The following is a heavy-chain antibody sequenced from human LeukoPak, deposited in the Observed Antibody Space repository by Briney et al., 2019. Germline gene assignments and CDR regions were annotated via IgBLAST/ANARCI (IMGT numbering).Heavy chain of an antibody. D-gene: IGHD3-10*01. V-gene: IGHV1-2*02. CDR3: ARGVVRGDYYYYIDV. CDR1: EYTFTGYY. J-gene: IGHJ6*03. Sequence: ASVKVSCKASEYTFTGYYMHWVRQAPGQGLEWMGWINPNSGGTNYAQKFQVRVTMTRDTSISTVYMEVSRLRFDDTAVYYCARGVVRGDYYYYIDVWGKGTTATISS. CDR2: INPNSGGT.